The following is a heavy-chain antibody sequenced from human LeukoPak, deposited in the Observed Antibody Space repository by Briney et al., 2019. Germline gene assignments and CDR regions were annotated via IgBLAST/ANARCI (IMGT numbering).Heavy chain of an antibody. V-gene: IGHV4-61*01. Sequence: PSETLSLTCTVSGGSVRGDRYYWNWIRQPPGTGLEWVGEIYHSGSTIYNPSLKSRVTISVDMSKNQFSLKLNSVTAADTAVYFCARDQVTAAGTGGLGYWGQGTLVTVSS. CDR1: GGSVRGDRYY. CDR3: ARDQVTAAGTGGLGY. CDR2: IYHSGST. J-gene: IGHJ4*02. D-gene: IGHD6-13*01.